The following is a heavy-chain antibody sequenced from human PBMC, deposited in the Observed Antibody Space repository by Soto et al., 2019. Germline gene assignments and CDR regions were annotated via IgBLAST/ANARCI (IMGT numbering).Heavy chain of an antibody. CDR1: GGSISSYY. V-gene: IGHV4-59*01. CDR2: IYYSGST. CDR3: ARGIVLMVYADYYYYYYMDV. D-gene: IGHD2-8*01. Sequence: PSETLSLTCTVSGGSISSYYGSWIRQPPGKGLEWIGYIYYSGSTNCNPSLKSRVTISADTSKNQFSLKLSSVTAADTAVYYCARGIVLMVYADYYYYYYMDVWGKGTTVTVSS. J-gene: IGHJ6*03.